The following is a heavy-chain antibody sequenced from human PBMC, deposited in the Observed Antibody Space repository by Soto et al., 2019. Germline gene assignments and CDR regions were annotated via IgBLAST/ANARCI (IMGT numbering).Heavy chain of an antibody. Sequence: QVQLVASGGGVVQPGRSLRLSCAASGFTFSSYAMHWVRQAPGKGLEWVAVISYDGSNKYYADSVKGRFTISRDNSKNTLDLQLNSLRAEDTAVYYCARDHAARGDSYGSDYWGQGTLVTVSS. J-gene: IGHJ4*02. CDR1: GFTFSSYA. V-gene: IGHV3-30-3*01. CDR2: ISYDGSNK. D-gene: IGHD5-18*01. CDR3: ARDHAARGDSYGSDY.